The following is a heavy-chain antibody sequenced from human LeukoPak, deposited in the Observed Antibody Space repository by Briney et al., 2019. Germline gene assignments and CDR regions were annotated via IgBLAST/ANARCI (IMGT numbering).Heavy chain of an antibody. CDR2: INSDGSIT. Sequence: PGGSLRLSCAASGFTFTTYWMHWVRQAPGKGLVWVSHINSDGSITSYADSVKGRFTISRDNAKNTLYLQMNSLRAEDTAVYYCARAMSGYYSNFDYWGQGTLVTVSS. J-gene: IGHJ4*02. D-gene: IGHD3-22*01. CDR1: GFTFTTYW. CDR3: ARAMSGYYSNFDY. V-gene: IGHV3-74*01.